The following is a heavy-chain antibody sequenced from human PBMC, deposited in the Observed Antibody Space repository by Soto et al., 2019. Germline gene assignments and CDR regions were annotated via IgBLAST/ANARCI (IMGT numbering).Heavy chain of an antibody. J-gene: IGHJ5*02. CDR3: ARDLRYCSGGSCYSGSWFDP. CDR1: GGSISSGGYY. CDR2: IFYSGNT. V-gene: IGHV4-31*03. Sequence: SETLSLTCTVSGGSISSGGYYWSWIRQHPGKGLEWMGYIFYSGNTYYNPSLKSRVTISVDTSKNQFSLKLSSVTAADTAVYYCARDLRYCSGGSCYSGSWFDPWGQGTLVTVSS. D-gene: IGHD2-15*01.